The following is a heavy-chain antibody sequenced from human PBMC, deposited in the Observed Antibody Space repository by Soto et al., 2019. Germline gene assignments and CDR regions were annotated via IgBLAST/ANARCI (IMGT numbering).Heavy chain of an antibody. CDR1: GFTFSSYA. J-gene: IGHJ3*02. V-gene: IGHV3-23*01. CDR2: ISGSGGST. Sequence: EVQLLESGGGLVQSGGSLRLSCAASGFTFSSYAMSWVRQAPGKGLEWVSAISGSGGSTYYADSVKGRFTISRDNSKNTLYLQMNSLRAEDTAVYYCAKKGVLRFLEWLPHDAFDIWGQGTMVTVSS. D-gene: IGHD3-3*01. CDR3: AKKGVLRFLEWLPHDAFDI.